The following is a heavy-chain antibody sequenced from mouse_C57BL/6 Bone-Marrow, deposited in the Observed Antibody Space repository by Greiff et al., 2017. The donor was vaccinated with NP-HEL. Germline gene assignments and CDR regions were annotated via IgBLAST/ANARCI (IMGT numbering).Heavy chain of an antibody. D-gene: IGHD1-1*01. Sequence: QVQLQQSGAELARPGASVKLSCKASGYTFTSYGISWVKQRTGQGLEWIGEIYPRSGNTYYNEKFKGKATLTADKSSSTAYMELRSLTSEDSAVYFCARKGGTTVVAPVAYWGQGTLVTVSA. CDR3: ARKGGTTVVAPVAY. CDR2: IYPRSGNT. CDR1: GYTFTSYG. V-gene: IGHV1-81*01. J-gene: IGHJ3*01.